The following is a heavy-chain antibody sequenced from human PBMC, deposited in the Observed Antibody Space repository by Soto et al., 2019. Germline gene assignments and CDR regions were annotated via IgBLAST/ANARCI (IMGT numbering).Heavy chain of an antibody. Sequence: GGSLRLSCAASGFTFSIYAMHWVRQAPGKGLEWVAVISYDGINQYYADSVKGRFTISRDNSNNMVYLQMDSLRAYDTAVYSCAREFSLALHFWGQGTLVTVSS. V-gene: IGHV3-30-3*01. CDR3: AREFSLALHF. J-gene: IGHJ4*02. CDR1: GFTFSIYA. CDR2: ISYDGINQ. D-gene: IGHD3-16*01.